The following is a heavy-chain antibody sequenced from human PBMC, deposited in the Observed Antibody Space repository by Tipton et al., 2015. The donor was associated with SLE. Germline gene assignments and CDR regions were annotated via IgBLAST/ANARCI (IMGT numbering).Heavy chain of an antibody. CDR2: VRYTVNT. CDR3: ARDGRSREAFDI. V-gene: IGHV4-39*07. Sequence: TLSLTCTVSGGSISSTAYYWGWIRPPPGKGLEWIGSVRYTVNTYYNPSLNSRVAISLDTSNNQFSLKLSSLTAADTAVYYCARDGRSREAFDIWGLGTMVTVSS. J-gene: IGHJ3*02. CDR1: GGSISSTAYY.